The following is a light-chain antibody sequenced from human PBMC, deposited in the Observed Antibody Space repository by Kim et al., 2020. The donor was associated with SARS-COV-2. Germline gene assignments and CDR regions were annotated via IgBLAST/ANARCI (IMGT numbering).Light chain of an antibody. CDR1: FSDIGSNT. CDR2: STN. CDR3: AAWDDRMKGFYV. J-gene: IGLJ1*01. Sequence: QRVTISCSGSFSDIGSNTVNWFQQFPGAAPKLLIYSTNQRPSGVPGRFSASKSGTSASLAISGLQSEDEADYYCAAWDDRMKGFYVFGSGTKVTVL. V-gene: IGLV1-44*01.